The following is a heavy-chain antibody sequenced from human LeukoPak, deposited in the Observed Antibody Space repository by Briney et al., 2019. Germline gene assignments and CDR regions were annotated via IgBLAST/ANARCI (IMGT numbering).Heavy chain of an antibody. CDR3: RKDPGRYVSYDDMDI. V-gene: IGHV3-30*02. Sequence: PGGSLRLSCAASGFTFSSYGMHWVRQAPGKGLEWGAFIRYDGSNKYYADSVKGRFTISRDNSKNTLYLQMNSLRAEDTAEYYGRKDPGRYVSYDDMDIWGQGTRVTVSS. CDR1: GFTFSSYG. CDR2: IRYDGSNK. D-gene: IGHD3-10*01. J-gene: IGHJ3*02.